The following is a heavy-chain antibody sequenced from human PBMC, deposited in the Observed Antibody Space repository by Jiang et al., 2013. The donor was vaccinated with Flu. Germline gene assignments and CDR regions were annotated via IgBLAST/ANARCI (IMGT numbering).Heavy chain of an antibody. V-gene: IGHV4-59*13. J-gene: IGHJ3*02. Sequence: GSGLVKPSETLSLTCTVSGGSISSYYWSWIRQPPGKGLEWIGYIYYSGSTNYNPSLKSRVTISVDTSKNQFSLKLSSVTAADTAAYYCARSKLDAFDIWGQGTMVTVSS. CDR3: ARSKLDAFDI. CDR1: GGSISSYY. CDR2: IYYSGST.